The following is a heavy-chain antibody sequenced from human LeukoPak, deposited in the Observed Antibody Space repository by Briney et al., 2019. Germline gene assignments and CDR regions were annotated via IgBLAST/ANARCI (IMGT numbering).Heavy chain of an antibody. CDR2: IEQDGSEK. J-gene: IGHJ6*02. CDR1: GFTFSSYW. V-gene: IGHV3-7*01. Sequence: PGGSLGLSCAASGFTFSSYWMSWVRQAPGKGLEWVANIEQDGSEKYYVDSVKGRFTISRENAKNSLYLQMNSLRAGDTAVYYCARGPATVTASYYYYGMDVWGQGTTVTVSS. D-gene: IGHD4-17*01. CDR3: ARGPATVTASYYYYGMDV.